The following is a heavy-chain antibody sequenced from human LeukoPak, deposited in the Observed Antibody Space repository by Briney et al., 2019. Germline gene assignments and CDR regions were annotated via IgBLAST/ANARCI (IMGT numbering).Heavy chain of an antibody. D-gene: IGHD3-10*01. Sequence: GGSLRLSCAASGFTFSSYWMHWVRQAPGKGLVWVSRINSDGSSTTYADSVKGRFTISRDNAKNTLYLQMNSLRAEDTAMYYCARVYYYGSGSYYYFDYWGQGTLVTVSS. CDR3: ARVYYYGSGSYYYFDY. V-gene: IGHV3-74*01. CDR2: INSDGSST. CDR1: GFTFSSYW. J-gene: IGHJ4*02.